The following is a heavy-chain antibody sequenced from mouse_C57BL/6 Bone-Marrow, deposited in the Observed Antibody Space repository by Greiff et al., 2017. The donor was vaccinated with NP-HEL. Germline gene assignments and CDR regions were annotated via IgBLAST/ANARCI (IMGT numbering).Heavy chain of an antibody. CDR3: AAGGYYSNSYWYFDV. V-gene: IGHV1-64*01. D-gene: IGHD2-5*01. J-gene: IGHJ1*03. Sequence: QVQLQQPGAELVKPGASVKLSCKASGYTFTSYWMHWVKQRPGQGLEWIGMIHPNSGSTNYNEKFKSKAKLTVDKSSSTAYMQLSSLPSEDSAVYYCAAGGYYSNSYWYFDVWGTGTTVTVSS. CDR1: GYTFTSYW. CDR2: IHPNSGST.